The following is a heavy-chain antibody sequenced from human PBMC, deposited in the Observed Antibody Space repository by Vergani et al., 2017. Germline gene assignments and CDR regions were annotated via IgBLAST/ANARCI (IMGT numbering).Heavy chain of an antibody. CDR1: GGSISSGGYY. CDR3: ASGQQLGNFDY. CDR2: IYYSGST. J-gene: IGHJ4*02. V-gene: IGHV4-31*03. Sequence: QVQLQQWGAGLLKPSETLSLTCTVSGGSISSGGYYWSWIRQHPGKGLEWIGYIYYSGSTYYNPSLKSRVTISVDTSKNQFSLKLSSVTAADTAVYYCASGQQLGNFDYWGQGTLVTVSS. D-gene: IGHD6-13*01.